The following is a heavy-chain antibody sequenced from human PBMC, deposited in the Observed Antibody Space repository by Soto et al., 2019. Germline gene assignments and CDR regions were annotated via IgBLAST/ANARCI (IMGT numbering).Heavy chain of an antibody. D-gene: IGHD6-13*01. CDR2: IFDAATA. J-gene: IGHJ6*02. Sequence: QVQLQESGPGLMKPSGTLSLICSVSGESVGRGTNYWSWVRQAPGRGLEWIGYIFDAATAIYNPSFESRVSISLDPAKNQVSLKLTSVTAADTAIYYCARDRRGRADGFIYYYGMEVWGQGTSVTVSS. CDR3: ARDRRGRADGFIYYYGMEV. CDR1: GESVGRGTNY. V-gene: IGHV4-61*01.